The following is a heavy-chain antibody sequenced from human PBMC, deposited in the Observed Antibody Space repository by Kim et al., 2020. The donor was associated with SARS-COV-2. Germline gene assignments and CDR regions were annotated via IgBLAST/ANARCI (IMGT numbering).Heavy chain of an antibody. D-gene: IGHD4-17*01. V-gene: IGHV4-59*01. CDR1: GGSISSYY. J-gene: IGHJ4*02. Sequence: SETLSLTCTVSGGSISSYYWSWIRQPPGKGLEWIGYIYYSGSTNYNPSLKSRVTISVDTSKNQFSLKLSSVTAADTAVYYCARTTDRRLGGFDYWGQGTLVTVSS. CDR3: ARTTDRRLGGFDY. CDR2: IYYSGST.